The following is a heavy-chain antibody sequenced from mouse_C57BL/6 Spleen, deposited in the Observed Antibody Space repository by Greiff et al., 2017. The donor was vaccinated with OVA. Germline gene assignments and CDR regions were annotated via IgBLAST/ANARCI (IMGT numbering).Heavy chain of an antibody. V-gene: IGHV1-82*01. CDR2: IYPGDGDT. Sequence: QVQLQQSGPELVKPGASVKISCKASGYAFSSSWMNWVKQRPGKGLEWIGRIYPGDGDTNYNGKFTGKATLTADKSSSTAYMQLSSLTSEDSAVYFCARDDYGQYYFDYWGQGTTLTVSS. D-gene: IGHD2-4*01. J-gene: IGHJ2*01. CDR1: GYAFSSSW. CDR3: ARDDYGQYYFDY.